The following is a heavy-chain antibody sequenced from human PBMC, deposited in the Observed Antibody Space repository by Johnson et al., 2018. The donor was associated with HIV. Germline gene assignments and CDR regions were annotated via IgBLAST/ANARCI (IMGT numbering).Heavy chain of an antibody. V-gene: IGHV3-11*04. D-gene: IGHD1-26*01. J-gene: IGHJ3*02. Sequence: QVQLVESGGGLVKPGGSLRLSCAASGFTFSDYYMNWIRQAPGKGLDWVSYISSSGSTIYYAEYVKGRFTISRENAKNSLYLQMNSLRAEDTAVYYCARGGSYLTLEDAFDIWGQGTMVTVSS. CDR2: ISSSGSTI. CDR1: GFTFSDYY. CDR3: ARGGSYLTLEDAFDI.